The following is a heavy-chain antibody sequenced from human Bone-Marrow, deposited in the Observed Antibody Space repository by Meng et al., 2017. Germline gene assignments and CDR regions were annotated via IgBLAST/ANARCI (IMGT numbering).Heavy chain of an antibody. D-gene: IGHD1-14*01. Sequence: QGQLVQSGAGVKKPGTSVRVSCKASGYKFTTYLIYWVRQAPGQRLEWMGWINAGNGNTIYSQNFQGRVIITRDTSATSAYMELSGLRPEDTAVYYCANVAGYWGQGTLVTVSS. V-gene: IGHV1-3*01. CDR3: ANVAGY. CDR2: INAGNGNT. J-gene: IGHJ4*02. CDR1: GYKFTTYL.